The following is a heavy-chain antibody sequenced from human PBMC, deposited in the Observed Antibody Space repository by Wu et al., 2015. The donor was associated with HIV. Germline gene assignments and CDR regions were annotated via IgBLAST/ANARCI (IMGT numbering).Heavy chain of an antibody. CDR2: ISAYNGKT. CDR3: ARDLSYDILTGRGYFDY. Sequence: QVQLVQSGAEVKRPGASVKVSCKASGYTFTSYGISWVRQAPGQGLEWMGWISAYNGKTYYPQRLQGRVTMTTDTSTSTAFMDLRSLRSDDTALYYCARDLSYDILTGRGYFDYWGQGTLVIVSS. J-gene: IGHJ4*02. D-gene: IGHD3-9*01. CDR1: GYTFTSYG. V-gene: IGHV1-18*01.